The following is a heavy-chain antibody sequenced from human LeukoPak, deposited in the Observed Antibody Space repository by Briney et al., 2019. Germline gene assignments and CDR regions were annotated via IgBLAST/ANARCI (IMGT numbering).Heavy chain of an antibody. CDR3: ARDRDYYKSGSHAPTLDY. D-gene: IGHD3-10*01. CDR2: IYHRGRT. Sequence: SETLSLTCSVSGDSISSNSDYWGWIRQPPGKGLEWIGNIYHRGRTNYNPSLKSRVTISADTSKNQFSLKLSSVTAADTAVYYCARDRDYYKSGSHAPTLDYWGQGSLVAVSS. J-gene: IGHJ4*02. CDR1: GDSISSNSDY. V-gene: IGHV4-39*07.